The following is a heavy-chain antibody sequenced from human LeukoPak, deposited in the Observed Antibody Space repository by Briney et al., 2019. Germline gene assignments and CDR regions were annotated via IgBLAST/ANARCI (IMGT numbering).Heavy chain of an antibody. D-gene: IGHD1-7*01. CDR2: ISERGGST. CDR1: GISLSNYA. Sequence: GGSLRLSCVVSGISLSNYAMTWVRQAPGKGLEWVSYISERGGSTTYADSVKGRFTISRDNAKNSLYLQMNSLRAEDTAVYYCARDLPITGTTRLDYWGQGTLVTVSS. CDR3: ARDLPITGTTRLDY. V-gene: IGHV3-23*01. J-gene: IGHJ4*02.